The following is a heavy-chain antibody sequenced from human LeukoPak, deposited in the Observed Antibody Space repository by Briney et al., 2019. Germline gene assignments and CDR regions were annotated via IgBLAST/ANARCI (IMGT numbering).Heavy chain of an antibody. J-gene: IGHJ4*02. D-gene: IGHD5-18*01. Sequence: GESLKISCKGSGYRFNNYWIGWVRQMPGKGLEWMGIIYPGDSDTRYSPSFQGQVTISADRSISTAYLQWSSLKASDTAMNYCARQAYTYAPFDYWGQGTLVTVSS. V-gene: IGHV5-51*01. CDR3: ARQAYTYAPFDY. CDR2: IYPGDSDT. CDR1: GYRFNNYW.